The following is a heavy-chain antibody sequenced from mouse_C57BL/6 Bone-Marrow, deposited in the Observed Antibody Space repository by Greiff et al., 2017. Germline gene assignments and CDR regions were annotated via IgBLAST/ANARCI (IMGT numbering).Heavy chain of an antibody. V-gene: IGHV1-11*01. D-gene: IGHD2-1*01. CDR3: GRYGNYEDYAMDY. CDR2: IYPVSGET. Sequence: VQLQQSGAELASPGASVTLSCKASGYTFTDHIMNWVKKRPGQGLEWIGRIYPVSGETNYNQKFMGKDTFSVDRSSSTVYMVLNSLTSEDPAVYYCGRYGNYEDYAMDYWGQGTSVTVSS. CDR1: GYTFTDHI. J-gene: IGHJ4*01.